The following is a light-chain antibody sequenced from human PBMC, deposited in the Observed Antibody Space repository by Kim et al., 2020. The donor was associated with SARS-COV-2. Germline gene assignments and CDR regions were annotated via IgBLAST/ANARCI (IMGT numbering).Light chain of an antibody. V-gene: IGKV2-28*01. CDR3: MQALQTPYT. J-gene: IGKJ2*01. CDR2: LGS. CDR1: QVLLHSNEYNC. Sequence: PASLSCKSSQVLLHSNEYNCLDWCLQKPGPSPQLLIYLGSTRASGVPDRFSGSGSGTDFTLNISRVEAEDVGVYYCMQALQTPYTFGQGTKLEI.